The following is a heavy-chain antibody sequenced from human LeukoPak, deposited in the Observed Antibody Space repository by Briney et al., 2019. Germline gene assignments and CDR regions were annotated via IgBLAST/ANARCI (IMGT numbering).Heavy chain of an antibody. CDR2: IYYSGST. J-gene: IGHJ4*02. D-gene: IGHD3-22*01. Sequence: SETLSLTCTVSGGSISSSSYYWGWIRQPPGKGLEWIGSIYYSGSTYYNPSLKSRVTISVDTSKNQFSLKLSSVTAADTAVYYCASSDYYDSSGYYFCWGQGTLVTVSS. CDR1: GGSISSSSYY. CDR3: ASSDYYDSSGYYFC. V-gene: IGHV4-39*01.